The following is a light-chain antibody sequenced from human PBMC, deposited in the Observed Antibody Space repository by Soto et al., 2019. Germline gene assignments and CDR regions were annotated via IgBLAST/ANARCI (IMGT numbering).Light chain of an antibody. CDR2: LNSDGSH. CDR1: SGHSSYA. J-gene: IGLJ2*01. Sequence: QLVLTQSPSASASLGASVKLTCTLSSGHSSYAIAWHQQQPEKGPRYLMKLNSDGSHSKGDGIPDRFSGSSSGAERYLTISSLPSEDEADYSCQTWGTGIQLFGGGTKLTVL. V-gene: IGLV4-69*01. CDR3: QTWGTGIQL.